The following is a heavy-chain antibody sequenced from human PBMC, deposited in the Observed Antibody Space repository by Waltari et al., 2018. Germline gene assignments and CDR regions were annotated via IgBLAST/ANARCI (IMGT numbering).Heavy chain of an antibody. Sequence: EVHLVQSGAEVKKPGESLKISCKGSGYSFSTYWIAWVRQKPGNGLEWMGMIYPSDSDPTSSPSFQGQVTISADKSISTAYLQWSSLKASDTAMYYCASSSTNSYTAAFDVWGQGTMVTVSS. CDR2: IYPSDSDP. CDR1: GYSFSTYW. CDR3: ASSSTNSYTAAFDV. V-gene: IGHV5-51*01. J-gene: IGHJ3*01. D-gene: IGHD2-8*01.